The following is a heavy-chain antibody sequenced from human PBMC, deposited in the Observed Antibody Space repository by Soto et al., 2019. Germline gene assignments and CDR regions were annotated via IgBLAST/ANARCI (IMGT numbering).Heavy chain of an antibody. D-gene: IGHD6-13*01. Sequence: PGESLKISCKGSGCSFTSYWISWVRQMPGKGLVWMGRIDPSDSYINYSPSFQGHVTISADKSISTAYLQWSSLKASDTAMYYCARLPLAAAYSDANTWGQGTLVPVSS. CDR2: IDPSDSYI. CDR1: GCSFTSYW. V-gene: IGHV5-10-1*01. J-gene: IGHJ5*02. CDR3: ARLPLAAAYSDANT.